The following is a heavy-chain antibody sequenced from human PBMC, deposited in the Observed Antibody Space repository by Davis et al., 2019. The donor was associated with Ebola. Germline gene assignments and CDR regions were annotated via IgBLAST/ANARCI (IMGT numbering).Heavy chain of an antibody. J-gene: IGHJ6*02. D-gene: IGHD6-13*01. CDR2: ISGYSGDT. V-gene: IGHV1-18*01. CDR3: ARIAAEFDYGMDV. CDR1: GYTFTSYG. Sequence: AASVKVSCKASGYTFTSYGISWVRQAPGQGLEWLGWISGYSGDTKYEQKVQDRVTLTTEISTNTVYMELRGLRSDDTAVYFCARIAAEFDYGMDVWGQGTTVTVSS.